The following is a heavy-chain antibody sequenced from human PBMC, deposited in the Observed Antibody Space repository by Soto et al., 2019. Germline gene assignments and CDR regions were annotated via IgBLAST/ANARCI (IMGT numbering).Heavy chain of an antibody. CDR1: GGSFSTYG. J-gene: IGHJ4*02. V-gene: IGHV1-69*13. CDR2: IIPKFGTT. D-gene: IGHD4-17*01. Sequence: QVQLVQSGAEVKKPGSSVKVSCKASGGSFSTYGINWVRQAPGQGLEWMGGIIPKFGTTNYAQKFRGRVTITADESTNTAYMELNYLRSEDTAVYFCARELDPYYGGNSLSLDYWGQGTLVTVS. CDR3: ARELDPYYGGNSLSLDY.